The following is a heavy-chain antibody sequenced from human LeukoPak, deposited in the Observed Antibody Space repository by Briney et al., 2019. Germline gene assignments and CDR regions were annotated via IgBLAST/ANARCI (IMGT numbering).Heavy chain of an antibody. J-gene: IGHJ4*02. CDR3: ARARSSAVAGTNY. V-gene: IGHV3-30-3*01. Sequence: GGSLRLSCAASGFTFSSYAMHWVRQAPGKGLEWVAVISYDGSNKYYADSVKGRFTISRDNSKNTPYLQMNSLRAEDTAVYYCARARSSAVAGTNYWGQGTLVTVSS. CDR2: ISYDGSNK. CDR1: GFTFSSYA. D-gene: IGHD6-19*01.